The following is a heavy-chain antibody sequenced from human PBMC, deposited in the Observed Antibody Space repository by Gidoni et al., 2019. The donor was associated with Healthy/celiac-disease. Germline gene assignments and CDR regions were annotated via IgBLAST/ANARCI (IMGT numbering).Heavy chain of an antibody. J-gene: IGHJ3*02. CDR2: ISAYNGNT. D-gene: IGHD3-22*01. CDR1: GYTFTSYG. Sequence: QVQLVQSGAEVKKPGASVKVSCKASGYTFTSYGISWVRQAPGQGLEWMGWISAYNGNTNYAQKLQGRVTMTTDTSTSTAYMELRSLRSDDTAVYYCAIAPHEHYYDSSGFGNDAFDIWGQGTMVTVSS. V-gene: IGHV1-18*01. CDR3: AIAPHEHYYDSSGFGNDAFDI.